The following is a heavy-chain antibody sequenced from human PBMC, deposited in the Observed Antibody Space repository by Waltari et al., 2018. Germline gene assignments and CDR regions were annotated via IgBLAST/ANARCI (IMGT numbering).Heavy chain of an antibody. D-gene: IGHD3-16*01. CDR1: GYILTSYT. J-gene: IGHJ4*02. CDR2: INAGNGRT. V-gene: IGHV1-3*01. CDR3: AREGGPFDY. Sequence: QVHLVQSGAEVRKPGASVTLSCEASGYILTSYTLHWVRQAPGQGLEWMGLINAGNGRTRYSQKFQDRVTITRDTSANRVYMELRSLRTEDTAVYFCAREGGPFDYWGQGTLLTVSS.